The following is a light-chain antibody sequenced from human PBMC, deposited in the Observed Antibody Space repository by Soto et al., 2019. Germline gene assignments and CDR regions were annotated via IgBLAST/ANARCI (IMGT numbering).Light chain of an antibody. Sequence: DIQMTQSPSSLSASVGDRVTITCRASQSISSYLNWYQQKPGKAPNLLIFAASSLQSGVPSRFSGSGSGTDFNLTISSLQPEDYATDYCQQTYSSPLTFGGGTKVEIK. CDR3: QQTYSSPLT. J-gene: IGKJ4*01. CDR1: QSISSY. V-gene: IGKV1-39*01. CDR2: AAS.